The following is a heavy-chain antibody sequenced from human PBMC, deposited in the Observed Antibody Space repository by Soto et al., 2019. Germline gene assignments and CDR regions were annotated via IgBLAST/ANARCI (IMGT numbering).Heavy chain of an antibody. CDR1: GFTFSSYG. CDR2: ILYDGNKK. V-gene: IGHV3-30*18. CDR3: AKDDVFVVLLPRDYNVFHV. D-gene: IGHD2-15*01. J-gene: IGHJ6*02. Sequence: PGGSLRLSCAASGFTFSSYGMHWVRQAPGKGLEWVAVILYDGNKKYYADSVKGRFTISRDNSKNTLYLQMDSLRGEDTAVYYCAKDDVFVVLLPRDYNVFHVWGLGTTLIVTS.